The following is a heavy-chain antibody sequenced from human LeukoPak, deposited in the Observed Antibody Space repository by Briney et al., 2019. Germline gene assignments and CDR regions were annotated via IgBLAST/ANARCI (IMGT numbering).Heavy chain of an antibody. CDR2: INHSGST. CDR3: ARPARDFWSGYYINWFDP. V-gene: IGHV4-34*01. Sequence: SETLSLTCAVYGGPFSGYYWSWIRQPPGKGMEWIGEINHSGSTNYNPSLKSRVTISVDTSKNQFSLKLSSVTAADTAVYYCARPARDFWSGYYINWFDPWGQGTLVTVSS. J-gene: IGHJ5*02. CDR1: GGPFSGYY. D-gene: IGHD3-3*01.